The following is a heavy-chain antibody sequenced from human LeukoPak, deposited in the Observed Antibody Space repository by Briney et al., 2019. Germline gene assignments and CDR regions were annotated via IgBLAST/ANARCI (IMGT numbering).Heavy chain of an antibody. J-gene: IGHJ4*02. V-gene: IGHV3-7*01. CDR3: ARDFYDTSGYYYDY. CDR1: EFTFSTYW. CDR2: IKQDGSEK. Sequence: GGSLRLSCAASEFTFSTYWMTWVRQAPGKGLEWVADIKQDGSEKYYVDSVKGRFTISRQNAKNSLFLQMNSLRAEDTAVYYCARDFYDTSGYYYDYWGQGTLVTVSS. D-gene: IGHD3-22*01.